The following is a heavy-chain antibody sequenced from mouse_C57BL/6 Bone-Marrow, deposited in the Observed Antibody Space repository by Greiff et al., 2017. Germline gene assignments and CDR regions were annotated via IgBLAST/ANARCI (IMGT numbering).Heavy chain of an antibody. V-gene: IGHV5-4*01. J-gene: IGHJ3*01. Sequence: EVQGVESGGGLVKPGGSLKLSCAASGFTFSSYAMSWVRQTPEKRLEWVATISDGGSYTYYPDNVKGRFTISRDNAKNNLYLQMSHLKSEDTAMYYCARETTVVATPFAYWGQGTLVTVSA. CDR2: ISDGGSYT. CDR1: GFTFSSYA. CDR3: ARETTVVATPFAY. D-gene: IGHD1-1*01.